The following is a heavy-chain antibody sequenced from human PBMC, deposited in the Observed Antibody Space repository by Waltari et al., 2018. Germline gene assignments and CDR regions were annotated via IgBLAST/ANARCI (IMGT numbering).Heavy chain of an antibody. CDR1: GFTFSSYA. V-gene: IGHV3-23*01. D-gene: IGHD2-15*01. CDR3: AKIKGVAGAFDY. Sequence: SLRLSCAASGFTFSSYAMSWVRQAPGKGLEWVSAISGSGGSTYYADSVKGRFTISRDNSKNTLYLQMNSLRAEDTAVYYCAKIKGVAGAFDYWGQGTLVTVSS. CDR2: ISGSGGST. J-gene: IGHJ4*02.